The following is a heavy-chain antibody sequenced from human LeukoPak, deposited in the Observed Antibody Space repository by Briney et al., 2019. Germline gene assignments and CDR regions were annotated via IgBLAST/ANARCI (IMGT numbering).Heavy chain of an antibody. V-gene: IGHV3-23*01. D-gene: IGHD3-10*01. Sequence: PGGSLRLSCAASGFTFSSYAMSWVRQAPGKGLEWVSAISGSGGSTYYADSVKGRFTISRDNSKNTLYLQMNSLRAEDTAVYYCAKDQGVLLWFGELLDDAFDIWGQGTMVTVSS. CDR2: ISGSGGST. CDR3: AKDQGVLLWFGELLDDAFDI. CDR1: GFTFSSYA. J-gene: IGHJ3*02.